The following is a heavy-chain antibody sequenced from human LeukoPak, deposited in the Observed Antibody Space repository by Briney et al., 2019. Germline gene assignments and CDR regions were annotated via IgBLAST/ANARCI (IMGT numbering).Heavy chain of an antibody. CDR2: ISGSGGST. CDR1: GFTFSSYA. V-gene: IGHV3-23*01. J-gene: IGHJ4*02. D-gene: IGHD1-26*01. Sequence: TGGSLRLSCAASGFTFSSYAMSWVRQAPGKGLEWVSAISGSGGSTYYADSVKGRFTISRDNSKNTLYLQMNSLRAEDTAVYYCAKHEGGKVGATTRYYFDYWGQGTLVTVSS. CDR3: AKHEGGKVGATTRYYFDY.